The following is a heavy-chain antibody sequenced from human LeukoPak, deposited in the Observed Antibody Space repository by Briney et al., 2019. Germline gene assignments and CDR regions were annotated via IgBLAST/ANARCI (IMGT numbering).Heavy chain of an antibody. CDR2: ISVYNGNT. CDR3: SRVGPTGVSFDY. CDR1: GYTFTNYG. V-gene: IGHV1-18*01. D-gene: IGHD1-26*01. J-gene: IGHJ4*02. Sequence: GASVKVSCKASGYTFTNYGIGWVRQAPGQGLEWMGWISVYNGNTNFAQNLQGRLTMTRDTSTSTAYMELRSLRSDDTAVYYSSRVGPTGVSFDYWGQGSLVTVSS.